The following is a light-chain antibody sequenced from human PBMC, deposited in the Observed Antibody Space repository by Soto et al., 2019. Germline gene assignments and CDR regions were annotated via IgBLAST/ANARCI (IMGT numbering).Light chain of an antibody. Sequence: QSVVTQPACVSGSPGQGMTISGTGTSIDVWGYDCVSCCPQHTGKAYKPLFYAVSHRPSGVSNRFSGSKSGNTASLTISGLQAEDEADYYCSSYTSSSTLEFGGGSKVTVL. J-gene: IGLJ2*01. CDR1: SIDVWGYDC. CDR2: AVS. V-gene: IGLV2-14*01. CDR3: SSYTSSSTLE.